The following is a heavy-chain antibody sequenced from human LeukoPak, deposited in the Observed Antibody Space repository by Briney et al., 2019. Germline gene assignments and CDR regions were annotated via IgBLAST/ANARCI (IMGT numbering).Heavy chain of an antibody. J-gene: IGHJ4*02. Sequence: KTGGSLRLSCAASGFTFTNAWMSWVRQAPGKGLEWVGRIKSKTDGGTTDYAAPVKGRFTISRDDSKNTLYLQMNSLKTEDTAVYYCTTELRWFGDFSNYWGQGTLVTVSS. D-gene: IGHD3-10*01. CDR3: TTELRWFGDFSNY. CDR2: IKSKTDGGTT. V-gene: IGHV3-15*01. CDR1: GFTFTNAW.